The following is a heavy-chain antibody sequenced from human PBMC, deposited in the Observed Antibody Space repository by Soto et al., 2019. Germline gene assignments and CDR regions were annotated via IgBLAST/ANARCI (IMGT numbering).Heavy chain of an antibody. J-gene: IGHJ4*02. V-gene: IGHV3-7*04. CDR2: ISQDGSEK. CDR3: ARGATWGPDY. D-gene: IGHD7-27*01. Sequence: EVQLVESGGGLVQPGGSLRLSCAASGFTFGNSWMSWVRQTPGKGLEWVAHISQDGSEKSYVDSVRGRFTFSRDNAKNSLYLQMDSLRDEDTAVYYCARGATWGPDYWGQRTRVTVSS. CDR1: GFTFGNSW.